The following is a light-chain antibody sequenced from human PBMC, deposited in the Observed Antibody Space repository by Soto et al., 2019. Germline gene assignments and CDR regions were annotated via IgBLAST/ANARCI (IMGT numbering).Light chain of an antibody. J-gene: IGKJ1*01. V-gene: IGKV1-39*01. CDR2: AAS. Sequence: IQMTQSPSSLSASVCDIVTITCRAIQDINAFLNLYQQKPGKAPKLLIYAASSLQGGVPSRFSGSGSGTDFTLTISSLQPEDFATYYCLQVYRTPRTFGQGTKVDIK. CDR3: LQVYRTPRT. CDR1: QDINAF.